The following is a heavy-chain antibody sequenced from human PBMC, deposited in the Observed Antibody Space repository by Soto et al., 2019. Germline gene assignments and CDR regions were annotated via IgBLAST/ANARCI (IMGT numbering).Heavy chain of an antibody. CDR1: GLSVSGNY. CDR2: SYSGGSR. D-gene: IGHD3-10*01. V-gene: IGHV3-53*01. Sequence: EVQLVESGGCLIPPGGSLRLSCEVSGLSVSGNYMSWVRQAPGKGLDWVSVSYSGGSRYYADSVRGRVTISTDESQNTLYLQMNHLRAEDTAVYYCARSMMVRGVLFDLWGRGSMVSVSS. CDR3: ARSMMVRGVLFDL. J-gene: IGHJ4*02.